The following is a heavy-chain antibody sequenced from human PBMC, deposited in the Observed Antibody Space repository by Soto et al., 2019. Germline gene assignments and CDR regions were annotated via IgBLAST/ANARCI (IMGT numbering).Heavy chain of an antibody. D-gene: IGHD4-17*01. CDR2: IKRDGSES. V-gene: IGHV3-7*05. CDR3: AGLDYGADY. J-gene: IGHJ4*02. Sequence: EVYLVESGGGLVQPGGSLRLSCAASGFSFSSYWMAWVRQAPGKGLEWVANIKRDGSESQYVDSVQGRFTISRDNAKNSLYLQMNSLRAEDTAFYYCAGLDYGADYWGQGTLVTVSS. CDR1: GFSFSSYW.